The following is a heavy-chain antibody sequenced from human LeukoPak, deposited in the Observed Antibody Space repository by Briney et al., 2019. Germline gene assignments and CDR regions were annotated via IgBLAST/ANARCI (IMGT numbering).Heavy chain of an antibody. CDR3: AQGQLLYRRWFDP. J-gene: IGHJ5*02. V-gene: IGHV4-38-2*01. Sequence: PSETLSLTFAVSGYSISSGYYWGWIRQPPGKGLEWIGSIYHSGSTYYNPSLKSRVTISVDTSKNQFSLKLSSVTAADTAVYYCAQGQLLYRRWFDPWGQGTLVTVSS. CDR1: GYSISSGYY. D-gene: IGHD2-2*02. CDR2: IYHSGST.